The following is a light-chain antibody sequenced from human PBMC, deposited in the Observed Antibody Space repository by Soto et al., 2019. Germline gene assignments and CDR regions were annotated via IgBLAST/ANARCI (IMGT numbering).Light chain of an antibody. CDR1: SSDVGGYNY. CDR2: EVS. Sequence: QSALTQPPSASGSPGQSVTISCTGTSSDVGGYNYVSWYQQHPGKAPKLMIYEVSKRPSGVPDRFSGSKSGNTASLTVSGLQAEDEADYYCSSYAGSNNGVFGTGTTVNVL. J-gene: IGLJ1*01. CDR3: SSYAGSNNGV. V-gene: IGLV2-8*01.